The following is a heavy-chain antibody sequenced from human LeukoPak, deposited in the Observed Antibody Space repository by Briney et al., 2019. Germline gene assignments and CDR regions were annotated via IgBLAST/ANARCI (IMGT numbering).Heavy chain of an antibody. CDR3: AKRYCSSTSCSFFDY. J-gene: IGHJ4*02. CDR1: GFTFSSYA. D-gene: IGHD2-2*01. V-gene: IGHV3-23*01. Sequence: GGSLRLSCAASGFTFSSYAMSWVRQAPGKGLDWVSAISGSGGSTYYADSVKGRFTISRDNSKNTLYLQMNSLRAEDTAVYHCAKRYCSSTSCSFFDYWGQGTLVTVSS. CDR2: ISGSGGST.